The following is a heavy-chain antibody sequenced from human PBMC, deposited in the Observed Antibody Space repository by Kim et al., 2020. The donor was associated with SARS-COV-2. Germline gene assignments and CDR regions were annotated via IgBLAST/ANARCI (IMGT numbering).Heavy chain of an antibody. V-gene: IGHV4-31*02. J-gene: IGHJ4*02. D-gene: IGHD3-22*01. CDR3: ARTRITMIVVVTHFDY. Sequence: SLNSRFTISVDPSKNQFSLKLSSVTAADTAVYYCARTRITMIVVVTHFDYWGQGTLVTVSS.